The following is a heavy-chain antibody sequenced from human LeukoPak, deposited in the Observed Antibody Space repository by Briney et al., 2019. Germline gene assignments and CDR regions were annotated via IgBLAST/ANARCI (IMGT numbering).Heavy chain of an antibody. CDR2: MNPNSGNA. CDR1: GYTFINYD. V-gene: IGHV1-8*01. Sequence: GASVKVSCKASGYTFINYDINWVRQAPGQGLEWMGWMNPNSGNAGYAQKFQGRVTMTRNTSVSTAYMELSSLRSEDTAVYYCPRAPGYDFWTRPYYYYYMDVCGNGTTVTVSS. D-gene: IGHD3-3*01. J-gene: IGHJ6*03. CDR3: PRAPGYDFWTRPYYYYYMDV.